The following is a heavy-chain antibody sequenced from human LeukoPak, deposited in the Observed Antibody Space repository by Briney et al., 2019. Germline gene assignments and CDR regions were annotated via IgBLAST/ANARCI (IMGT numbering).Heavy chain of an antibody. CDR1: GFTFSSYA. J-gene: IGHJ6*03. CDR2: ISGSGGST. CDR3: AKTAARAYGSYYYYMDV. D-gene: IGHD3-10*01. V-gene: IGHV3-23*01. Sequence: GGSLRLSCAASGFTFSSYAMSWVRQAPGKGLEWVSAISGSGGSTYYADSVKGRFTISRDNSENTLYLQMNSLRAEDTAVYYCAKTAARAYGSYYYYMDVWGKGTTVTVSS.